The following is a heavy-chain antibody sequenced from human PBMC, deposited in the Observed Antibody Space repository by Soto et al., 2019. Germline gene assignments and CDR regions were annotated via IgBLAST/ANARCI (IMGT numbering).Heavy chain of an antibody. CDR3: ARLAPCESEICYSLPLDF. CDR1: GYTFATYG. Sequence: QVQLLQSGAEVKKPGASVKVSCKASGYTFATYGIGWVRQAPGQGLEWMGWITPHNGYTNYAQKVQGRVTMNTDTSTSTAYLDVRSLRSDDTALYYCARLAPCESEICYSLPLDFWGQGTLVTVSS. D-gene: IGHD2-21*02. J-gene: IGHJ4*02. V-gene: IGHV1-18*01. CDR2: ITPHNGYT.